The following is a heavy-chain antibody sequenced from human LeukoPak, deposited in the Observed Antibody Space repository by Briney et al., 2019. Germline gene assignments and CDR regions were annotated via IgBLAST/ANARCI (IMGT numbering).Heavy chain of an antibody. J-gene: IGHJ5*02. CDR3: ARSPRGYCSSTSCYLNWFDP. D-gene: IGHD2-2*01. CDR2: IIPIFGTA. CDR1: GGTFSSYA. V-gene: IGHV1-69*13. Sequence: SVKVSCKASGGTFSSYAISWVRQAPGQGLEWMGGIIPIFGTANYAQKFQGRVTITADESTSTAYMELSSLRSEDTAVYYCARSPRGYCSSTSCYLNWFDPWGQGTLVTVSS.